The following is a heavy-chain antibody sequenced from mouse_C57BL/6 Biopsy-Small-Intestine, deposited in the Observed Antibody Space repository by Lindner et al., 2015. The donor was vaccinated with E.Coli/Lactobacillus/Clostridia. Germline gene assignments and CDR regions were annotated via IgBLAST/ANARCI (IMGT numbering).Heavy chain of an antibody. J-gene: IGHJ3*01. V-gene: IGHV1-81*01. CDR3: ARQVYGNYEFTY. Sequence: VQLQESGAELARPGASVKLSCKASGYTFTSYGISWVQQRTGQGLEWIGEIDPGSGGTNYNEKFKDKATLSADKSSSTAYIQLSSLTSEDSAVYFCARQVYGNYEFTYWGQGTLVTVSA. D-gene: IGHD2-1*01. CDR1: GYTFTSYG. CDR2: IDPGSGGT.